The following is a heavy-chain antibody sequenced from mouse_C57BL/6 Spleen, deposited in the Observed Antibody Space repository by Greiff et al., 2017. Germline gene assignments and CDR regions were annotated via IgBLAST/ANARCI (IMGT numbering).Heavy chain of an antibody. Sequence: QVQLKQSGAELVKPGASVKLSCKASGYAFSSYWMHWVKQRPGKGLEWIGQIYPGDGDTNYNGKFKGKATLTADKSSVTAYMQLRSLTSEDSAVYCCGRRSIKYYGSSPYYFDYWGQGTTLTVSS. V-gene: IGHV1-80*01. J-gene: IGHJ2*01. D-gene: IGHD1-1*01. CDR1: GYAFSSYW. CDR3: GRRSIKYYGSSPYYFDY. CDR2: IYPGDGDT.